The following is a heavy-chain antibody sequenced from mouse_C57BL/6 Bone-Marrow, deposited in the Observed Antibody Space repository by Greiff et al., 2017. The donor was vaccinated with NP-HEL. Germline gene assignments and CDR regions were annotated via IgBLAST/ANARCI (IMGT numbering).Heavy chain of an antibody. CDR1: GYTFTSYW. CDR3: AGGHGYDYYAMDY. D-gene: IGHD2-2*01. V-gene: IGHV1-69*01. Sequence: QVQLQQPGAELVMPGASVKLSCKASGYTFTSYWMHWVKQRPGQGLEWIGEIDPSDSYTNYNQKFKGKSTLTVDKSSSTAYMQLSSLTSEDSAVYYCAGGHGYDYYAMDYWVQGTSVTVSS. J-gene: IGHJ4*01. CDR2: IDPSDSYT.